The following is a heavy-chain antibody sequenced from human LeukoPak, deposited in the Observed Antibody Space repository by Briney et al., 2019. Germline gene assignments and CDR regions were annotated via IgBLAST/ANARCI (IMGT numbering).Heavy chain of an antibody. V-gene: IGHV3-7*01. Sequence: PGGSLRLSCAASGFTFSSSWMAWVRQAPGKGLEWVANIKQDGSEKYYVDSVKGRFTISRDNAKGSLYLQMNSLRAEDTALYYCAKDTTGILDYWGQGTLVTVSS. D-gene: IGHD2-21*02. J-gene: IGHJ4*02. CDR2: IKQDGSEK. CDR3: AKDTTGILDY. CDR1: GFTFSSSW.